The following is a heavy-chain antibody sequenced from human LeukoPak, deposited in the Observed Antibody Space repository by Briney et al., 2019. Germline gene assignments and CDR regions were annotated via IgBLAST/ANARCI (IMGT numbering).Heavy chain of an antibody. Sequence: PGGSLRLSCAASGFTFDDYAMHWVRQAPGKGLEWVSGISWNSGSIGYADSVKGRFTISRDNAKNSLYLQMNSLRAEDTALYYCAKDRSPRIGILYYYYGMDVWGQGTTVTVSS. CDR3: AKDRSPRIGILYYYYGMDV. D-gene: IGHD1-26*01. CDR1: GFTFDDYA. J-gene: IGHJ6*02. V-gene: IGHV3-9*01. CDR2: ISWNSGSI.